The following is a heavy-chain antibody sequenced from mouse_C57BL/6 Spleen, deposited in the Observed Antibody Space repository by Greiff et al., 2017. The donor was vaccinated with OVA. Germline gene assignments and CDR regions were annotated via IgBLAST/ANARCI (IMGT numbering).Heavy chain of an antibody. D-gene: IGHD3-2*02. CDR3: ARRQLRLRGAMDY. V-gene: IGHV1-75*01. Sequence: VQLQQSGPELVKPGASVKISCKASGYTFTDYYINWVKQRPGQGLEWIGWIFPGSGSTYYNEKFKGKATLTVDKSSSTAYMLLSSLTSEDSAVYFCARRQLRLRGAMDYWGQGTSVTVSS. CDR2: IFPGSGST. CDR1: GYTFTDYY. J-gene: IGHJ4*01.